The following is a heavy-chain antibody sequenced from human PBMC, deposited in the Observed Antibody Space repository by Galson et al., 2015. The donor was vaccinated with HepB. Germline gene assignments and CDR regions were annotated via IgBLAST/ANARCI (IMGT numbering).Heavy chain of an antibody. J-gene: IGHJ6*02. Sequence: ETLSLTCAVSGGSISSSNWWSWVRQPPGKGLEWIGEIYHSGSTNYNPSLKSRVTISVDKSKNQFSLKLSSVTAADTAVYYCARALRGVPGVYGMDVWGQGTTVTVSS. CDR2: IYHSGST. V-gene: IGHV4-4*02. D-gene: IGHD3-10*01. CDR3: ARALRGVPGVYGMDV. CDR1: GGSISSSNW.